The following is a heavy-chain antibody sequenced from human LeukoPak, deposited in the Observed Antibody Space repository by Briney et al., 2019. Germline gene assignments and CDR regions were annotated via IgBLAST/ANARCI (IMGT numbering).Heavy chain of an antibody. J-gene: IGHJ3*02. D-gene: IGHD3-22*01. CDR2: IYYSGST. Sequence: SETLSLTCTVSGGSLSSYYWSWIRQPPGKGLEWIGYIYYSGSTNYNPSLKSRVTISVDTSKNQFSLKLSSVTAADTAVYYCARDGAGAYYYDSSDRGAFDIWGQGTMVTVSS. CDR1: GGSLSSYY. CDR3: ARDGAGAYYYDSSDRGAFDI. V-gene: IGHV4-59*01.